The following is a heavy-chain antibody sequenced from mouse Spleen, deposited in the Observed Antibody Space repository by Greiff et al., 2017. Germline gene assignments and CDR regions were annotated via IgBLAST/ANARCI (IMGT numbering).Heavy chain of an antibody. CDR1: GFTFSSYG. J-gene: IGHJ1*03. CDR2: ISSGGSYT. CDR3: ARNWDGYFDV. D-gene: IGHD4-1*01. V-gene: IGHV5-6*01. Sequence: EVHLVESGGDLVKPGGSLQLSCAASGFTFSSYGMSWVRQTPDKRLEWVATISSGGSYTYYPDSVKGRFTISRDNAKNTLYLQMSSLKSEDTAMYYCARNWDGYFDVWGTGTTVTVSS.